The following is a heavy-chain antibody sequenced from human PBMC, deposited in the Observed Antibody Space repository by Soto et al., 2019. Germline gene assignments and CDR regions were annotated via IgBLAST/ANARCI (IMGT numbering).Heavy chain of an antibody. J-gene: IGHJ6*02. Sequence: ASVKVSCKASGYTFTGYYMHWVRQAPGQGLEWMGWINPNSGGTNYAQKFQGRVTMTRDTSISTAYMELSRLRSDDTAVYYCARGGYDYVWGSYRPPGGMDVWGQGTTVTVYS. V-gene: IGHV1-2*02. D-gene: IGHD3-16*02. CDR1: GYTFTGYY. CDR3: ARGGYDYVWGSYRPPGGMDV. CDR2: INPNSGGT.